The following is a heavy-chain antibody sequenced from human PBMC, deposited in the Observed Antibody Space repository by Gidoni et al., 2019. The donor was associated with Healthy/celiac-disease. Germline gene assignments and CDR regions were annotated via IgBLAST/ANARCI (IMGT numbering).Heavy chain of an antibody. CDR2: IYYSGIT. J-gene: IGHJ4*02. Sequence: QLQLQESGPGLVKPSETLSLTCTVSGGSISSRSYDWGWIRQPPGKGLEWIGSIYYSGITDYNPSLKSRVTISVDTSKNQFSLKLSSVTAADTAVYYCARRPFEEGSLDYFDYWGQGTLVTVSS. D-gene: IGHD3-3*02. V-gene: IGHV4-39*01. CDR1: GGSISSRSYD. CDR3: ARRPFEEGSLDYFDY.